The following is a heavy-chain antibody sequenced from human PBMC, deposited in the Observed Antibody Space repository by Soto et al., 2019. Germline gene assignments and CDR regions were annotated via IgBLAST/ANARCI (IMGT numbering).Heavy chain of an antibody. J-gene: IGHJ4*02. Sequence: EVQLLESGGDLVQPGGSLRLSCVASGFAFANYAMTWVRQAPGKGLEWVPTIGGGGGSTYYADPVKGRFTISRDNSKNTVYLQMNSLRAEDTAVYFCAKERLGRGADYWGQGTLVTVSS. CDR2: IGGGGGST. D-gene: IGHD1-1*01. V-gene: IGHV3-23*01. CDR1: GFAFANYA. CDR3: AKERLGRGADY.